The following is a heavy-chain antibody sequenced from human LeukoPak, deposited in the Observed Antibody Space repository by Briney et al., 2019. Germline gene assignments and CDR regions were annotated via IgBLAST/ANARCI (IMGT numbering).Heavy chain of an antibody. CDR2: ISGSGGST. CDR1: GFTFSSYA. CDR3: ARFNDYGDYLFDY. J-gene: IGHJ4*02. V-gene: IGHV3-23*01. Sequence: PGGSLRLSXAASGFTFSSYAMSWIRQAPGKGLEWVSAISGSGGSTYYADSVKGRFTISRDNSKNALYLQMNSLRAEDTAVYYCARFNDYGDYLFDYWGQGTLVTVSS. D-gene: IGHD4-17*01.